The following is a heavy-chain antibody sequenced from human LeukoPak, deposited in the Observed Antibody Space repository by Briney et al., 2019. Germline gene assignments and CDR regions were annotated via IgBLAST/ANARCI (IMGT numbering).Heavy chain of an antibody. V-gene: IGHV4-39*01. CDR1: GDSISSGSYC. CDR2: IYHSGST. D-gene: IGHD2-15*01. Sequence: SETLSLTCTVSGDSISSGSYCWGWIRQPPGKGLEWIASIYHSGSTYYNPSLKSRVTISVDTSKNQFSLKLSSVTAADTAVYYGARGPTYCSSSSCLQGEWGQGTLVTVSS. CDR3: ARGPTYCSSSSCLQGE. J-gene: IGHJ4*02.